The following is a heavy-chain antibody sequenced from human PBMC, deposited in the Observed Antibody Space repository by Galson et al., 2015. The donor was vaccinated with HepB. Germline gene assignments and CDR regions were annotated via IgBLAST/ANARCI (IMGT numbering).Heavy chain of an antibody. Sequence: SLRLSCAASGFIFSTFDMHWVRQAPGKGLEGVALVSYDGSNKSYADSVKGRFTVSRDHSNNRLHLQMNSLRAEDTAQYYCAKDALRIRRGSTFHNWGQGTLVTVSA. CDR2: VSYDGSNK. D-gene: IGHD3-10*01. V-gene: IGHV3-30*18. CDR3: AKDALRIRRGSTFHN. CDR1: GFIFSTFD. J-gene: IGHJ4*02.